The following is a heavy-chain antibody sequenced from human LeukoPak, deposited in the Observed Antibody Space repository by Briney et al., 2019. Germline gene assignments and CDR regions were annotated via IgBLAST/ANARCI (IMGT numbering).Heavy chain of an antibody. Sequence: SETLSLTCAVSGGPFSGYFWSWIRQSSGKGLEWIGEIHNSGTTNYNPSLNSRVTISEDTSKNQFSLKLSSVTAADTAVYYCARGGYWGQGTLVTVSS. V-gene: IGHV4-34*01. J-gene: IGHJ4*02. CDR2: IHNSGTT. CDR1: GGPFSGYF. CDR3: ARGGY.